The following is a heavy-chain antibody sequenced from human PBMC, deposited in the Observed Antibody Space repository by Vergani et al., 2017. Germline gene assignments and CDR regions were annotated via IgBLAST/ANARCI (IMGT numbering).Heavy chain of an antibody. V-gene: IGHV3-48*01. D-gene: IGHD3-10*01. J-gene: IGHJ6*03. Sequence: EVQLVESGGGLVQPGRSLRLSCAASGFTFSSYGMHWVRQAPGKGLEWVSYISSSSSTIYYADSVKGRFTISRDNAKNSLYLQMNSLRAEDTAVYYCARAGRGSGSPTYYYYYMDVWGKGTTVTVSS. CDR2: ISSSSSTI. CDR3: ARAGRGSGSPTYYYYYMDV. CDR1: GFTFSSYG.